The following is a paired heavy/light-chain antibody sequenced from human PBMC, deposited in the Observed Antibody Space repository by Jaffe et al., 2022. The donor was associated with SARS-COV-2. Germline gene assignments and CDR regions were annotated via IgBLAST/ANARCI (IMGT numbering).Heavy chain of an antibody. CDR3: ARDPSGVPAAVDY. V-gene: IGHV3-48*01. J-gene: IGHJ4*02. D-gene: IGHD2-2*01. CDR1: GFTFSYYS. Sequence: EVQLVESGGGVVQPGGSLRLSCAASGFTFSYYSMKWVRQAPGKGLEWVSYISSGSNTIYYADSVKGRFTISRDNAKNSLYLQMNSLRVEDTAVYYCARDPSGVPAAVDYWGQGTLVTVSS. CDR2: ISSGSNTI.
Light chain of an antibody. CDR3: QQYNHWPPIT. CDR2: GAS. Sequence: EIVMTQSPATLSVSPGERATLSCRASQSVSSNLAWYQQKPGQAPRLLIFGASTRATGIPARFSGSGSGTEFTLTISSLQSEDFAVYYCQQYNHWPPITFGQGTRLEIQ. J-gene: IGKJ5*01. CDR1: QSVSSN. V-gene: IGKV3-15*01.